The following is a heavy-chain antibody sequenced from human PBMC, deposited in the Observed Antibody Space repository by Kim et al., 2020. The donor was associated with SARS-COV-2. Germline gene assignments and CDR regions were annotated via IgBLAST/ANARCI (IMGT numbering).Heavy chain of an antibody. D-gene: IGHD4-17*01. J-gene: IGHJ6*03. Sequence: GGSLRLSCAASGFTFSSYSMNWVRQAPGKGLEWVSSISSSSSYIYYADSVKGRFTISRDNAKNSLYLQMNSLRAEDTAVYYCARVGGDYVYYYYYMDVWGKGTTVTVSS. CDR1: GFTFSSYS. V-gene: IGHV3-21*01. CDR2: ISSSSSYI. CDR3: ARVGGDYVYYYYYMDV.